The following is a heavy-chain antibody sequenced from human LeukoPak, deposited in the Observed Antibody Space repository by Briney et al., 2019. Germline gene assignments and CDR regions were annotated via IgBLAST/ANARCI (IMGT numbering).Heavy chain of an antibody. CDR1: GGSFSGYY. CDR3: AREYCGGDCYSPDFDY. J-gene: IGHJ4*02. D-gene: IGHD2-21*02. Sequence: SETLSLTCAVYGGSFSGYYWSWIRQPPGKGLEWIGEINHSGSTNYNPSLKSRVTMSVDTSKNQFSLKLSSVTAADTAVYYCAREYCGGDCYSPDFDYWGQGTLVTVSS. V-gene: IGHV4-34*01. CDR2: INHSGST.